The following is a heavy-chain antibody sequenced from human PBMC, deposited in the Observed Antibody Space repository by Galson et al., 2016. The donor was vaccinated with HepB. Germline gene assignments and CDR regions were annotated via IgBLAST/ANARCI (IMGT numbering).Heavy chain of an antibody. CDR3: ARQYYDFLTGYYNFGGAYLDF. Sequence: PALVKPTQTLTLTCSFSGFSLVTSGLGGGWIRQPPGKALEWLALIYWNDDKRYSPSLKSRLTIAKDASNDQVVLTMTNMDPVDTGTYYCARQYYDFLTGYYNFGGAYLDFWGQGTLVTVSS. V-gene: IGHV2-5*01. J-gene: IGHJ4*02. D-gene: IGHD3-9*01. CDR1: GFSLVTSGLG. CDR2: IYWNDDK.